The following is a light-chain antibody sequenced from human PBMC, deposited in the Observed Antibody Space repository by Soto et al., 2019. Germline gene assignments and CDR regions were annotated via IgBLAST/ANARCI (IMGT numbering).Light chain of an antibody. J-gene: IGLJ1*01. CDR3: CSYAGSYTYV. CDR1: SRDVGGYNY. CDR2: DVS. V-gene: IGLV2-11*01. Sequence: QSALTPAPPMVRAPGQAGTISCTGTSRDVGGYNYVSWYQQHPGKAPKLMIYDVSKRPSGVPDRFSGSKSGNTASLTISGLQAEDEADYYCCSYAGSYTYVFGTGTKSPS.